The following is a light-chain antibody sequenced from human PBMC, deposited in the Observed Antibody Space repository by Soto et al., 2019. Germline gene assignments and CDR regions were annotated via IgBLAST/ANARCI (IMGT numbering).Light chain of an antibody. Sequence: DIQMTQSPSTLSASVGDRVTITCRASQGVSSCLAWYQQNPGKAPKVLIYKASSLESGVPSRFSGSGSGTEFTLTISSLQPDDFATYYCQQNNSYSSWTFGQGTKLEIK. CDR1: QGVSSC. CDR2: KAS. J-gene: IGKJ1*01. CDR3: QQNNSYSSWT. V-gene: IGKV1-5*03.